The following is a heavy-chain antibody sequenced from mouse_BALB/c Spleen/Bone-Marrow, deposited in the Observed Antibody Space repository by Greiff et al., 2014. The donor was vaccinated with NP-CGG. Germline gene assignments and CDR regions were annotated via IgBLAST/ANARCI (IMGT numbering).Heavy chain of an antibody. CDR2: IGSGGSYT. J-gene: IGHJ3*01. CDR1: GFTFSSYD. Sequence: EVQVVESGGDLVRPGGSLKLSCAASGFTFSSYDMSWVCQTPDKRLEWVATIGSGGSYTYYPDSVKGRFTISRDNAKNTLYLQMSSLKSEDTAMYYCSRLSYDYDGAWFAYWGQGTLVTVSA. V-gene: IGHV5-6*01. CDR3: SRLSYDYDGAWFAY. D-gene: IGHD2-4*01.